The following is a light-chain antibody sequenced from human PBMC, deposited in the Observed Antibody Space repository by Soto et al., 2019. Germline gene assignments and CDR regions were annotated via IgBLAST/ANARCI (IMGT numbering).Light chain of an antibody. J-gene: IGKJ5*01. CDR2: YAS. CDR3: QQYNDWPPIT. V-gene: IGKV3-15*01. Sequence: EIMMTQSPATLSVSPGESATLSCRASQSVSNNLAWYQHKPGQAPSLLIYYASTRATGIPARFSGSGSGTEFTLTISSLQSEDFALYYCQQYNDWPPITFGQGTRLEIK. CDR1: QSVSNN.